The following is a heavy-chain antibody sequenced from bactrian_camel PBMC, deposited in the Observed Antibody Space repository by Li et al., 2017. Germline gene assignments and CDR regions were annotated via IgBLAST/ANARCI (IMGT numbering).Heavy chain of an antibody. CDR1: EFTFDDSD. D-gene: IGHD2*01. CDR2: FVPNRGTT. V-gene: IGHV3-1*01. J-gene: IGHJ7*01. Sequence: QLVESGGGSVQAGETLRVSCRASEFTFDDSDMGWYRQAPGNECEGVAGFVPNRGTTYYAGSVKGRFTITRDDVKNTLYLQLNSLKTDDTAMYYCAKSFRAVATYYAMDYWGKGTQVTVS.